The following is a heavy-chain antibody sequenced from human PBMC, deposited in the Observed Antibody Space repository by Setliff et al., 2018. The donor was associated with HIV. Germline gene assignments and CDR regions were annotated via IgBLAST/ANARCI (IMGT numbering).Heavy chain of an antibody. CDR3: ARGFSGDYVFTGYMDV. V-gene: IGHV4-39*07. CDR2: ISYSEGS. Sequence: PSETLSLTCNVSGVSVTTSIYYWAWVRQPPGKGLQWIGSISYSEGSFDNASFKSRVTMSIDTSKNHFSLKLNSVTAADTAIYYCARGFSGDYVFTGYMDVWGKGTTVTVSS. CDR1: GVSVTTSIYY. D-gene: IGHD3-3*01. J-gene: IGHJ6*03.